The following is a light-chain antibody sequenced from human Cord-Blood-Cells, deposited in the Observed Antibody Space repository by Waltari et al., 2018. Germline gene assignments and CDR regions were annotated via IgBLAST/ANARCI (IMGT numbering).Light chain of an antibody. CDR1: SGHSSYA. V-gene: IGLV4-69*01. CDR2: LNSDGSH. Sequence: QLVLTQSPSASASLGASVKLTCTLSSGHSSYAIAWHQQQPEKGPRYLMKLNSDGSHSKGDGLPDRFSGSRSGAERYLTISSLQSEDEANYYCQTWGTGIRVFGGGTKLTVL. J-gene: IGLJ3*02. CDR3: QTWGTGIRV.